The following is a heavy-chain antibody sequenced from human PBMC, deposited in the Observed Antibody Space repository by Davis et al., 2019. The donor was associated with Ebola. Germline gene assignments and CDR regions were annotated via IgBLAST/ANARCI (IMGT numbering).Heavy chain of an antibody. D-gene: IGHD3-16*01. CDR3: ARGLAPRGGEYYFDY. J-gene: IGHJ4*02. CDR1: GGSISSSNW. Sequence: SETLSLTCAVSGGSISSSNWWSWVRQPPGKGLEWIGEIYHSGSTNYNPSLKSRVTISVDTSKNQFSLKLSSVTAADTAVYYCARGLAPRGGEYYFDYWGQGTLVTVSS. V-gene: IGHV4-4*02. CDR2: IYHSGST.